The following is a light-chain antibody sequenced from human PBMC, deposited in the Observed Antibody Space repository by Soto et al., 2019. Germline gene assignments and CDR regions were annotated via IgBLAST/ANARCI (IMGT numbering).Light chain of an antibody. CDR3: QQYGNSPWT. CDR2: SRA. Sequence: EIGLTQSPGTLSLSPGERGPLSCRASQRFGSSNLAWYQQKPGQAPRLLIYSRASRATGIPDRFSGSGSGTDFTLNISRLEPEDFAVYYGQQYGNSPWTFGQGTKVEIK. CDR1: QRFGSSN. J-gene: IGKJ1*01. V-gene: IGKV3-20*01.